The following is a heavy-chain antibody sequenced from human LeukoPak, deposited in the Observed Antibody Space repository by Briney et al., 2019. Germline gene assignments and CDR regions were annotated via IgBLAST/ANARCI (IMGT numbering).Heavy chain of an antibody. Sequence: ASVKISCKASGYTFTGYYMHWVRQAPGQGLESMGWINPNSGGTNYAQKFQGRVTMTRDTSISTAYMELSRLRSDDTAVYYCARIDFWSGYSPYYMDVWGKGTTVTVSS. CDR2: INPNSGGT. D-gene: IGHD3-3*01. J-gene: IGHJ6*03. CDR1: GYTFTGYY. CDR3: ARIDFWSGYSPYYMDV. V-gene: IGHV1-2*02.